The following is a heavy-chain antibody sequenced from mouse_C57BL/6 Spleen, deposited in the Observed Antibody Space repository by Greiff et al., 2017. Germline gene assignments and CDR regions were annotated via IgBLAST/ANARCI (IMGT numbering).Heavy chain of an antibody. J-gene: IGHJ3*01. V-gene: IGHV10-1*01. CDR1: GFSFNTYA. Sequence: DAGGGLVQPKGSLKLSCAASGFSFNTYAMNWVRQAPGKGLEWVARIRSKSNNYATYYADSVKDRFTISRDDSESMLYLQMNNLKTEDTAMYYCVREDGNYVEWFAYWGQGTLVTVSA. CDR3: VREDGNYVEWFAY. D-gene: IGHD2-1*01. CDR2: IRSKSNNYAT.